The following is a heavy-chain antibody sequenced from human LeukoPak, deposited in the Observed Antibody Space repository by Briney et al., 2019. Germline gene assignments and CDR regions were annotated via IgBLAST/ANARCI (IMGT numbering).Heavy chain of an antibody. Sequence: SVKVSCKASGGTFSSYAISWVRQAPGQGLEWMGGIIPIFGTANYAQKFQGRVTITADESTSTAYMELSSLRSEDTAVYYCARGKGEVPAAPMAFDIWGQGTMVTASS. CDR2: IIPIFGTA. CDR3: ARGKGEVPAAPMAFDI. CDR1: GGTFSSYA. J-gene: IGHJ3*02. V-gene: IGHV1-69*01. D-gene: IGHD2-2*01.